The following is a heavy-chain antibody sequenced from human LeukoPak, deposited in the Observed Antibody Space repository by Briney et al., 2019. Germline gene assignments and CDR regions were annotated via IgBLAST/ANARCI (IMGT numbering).Heavy chain of an antibody. J-gene: IGHJ4*02. CDR3: ARDRRNVVVPAVAFDY. CDR1: GYTFTSYG. V-gene: IGHV1-18*04. Sequence: ASVKVSCKASGYTFTSYGISWVRQAPGQGLEWMGWISAYNGNTNYAQKPQGRVTMTTDTSTSTAYMELRSLRSDDTAVYYCARDRRNVVVPAVAFDYWGQGTLVTVSS. D-gene: IGHD2-2*01. CDR2: ISAYNGNT.